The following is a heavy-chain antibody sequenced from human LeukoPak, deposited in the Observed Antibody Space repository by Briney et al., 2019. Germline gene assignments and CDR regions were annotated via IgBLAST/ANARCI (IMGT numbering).Heavy chain of an antibody. CDR3: ARGRGSSPYYYYYYMDV. CDR1: GGSISSSNW. Sequence: SETLSLTCAVSGGSISSSNWWSWVRQPPGKGLEWIGEIYHSGSTNYNPSLKSRATISVDKSKNQFSLKLSSVTAADTAVYYCARGRGSSPYYYYYYMDVWGKGTTVTASS. J-gene: IGHJ6*03. V-gene: IGHV4-4*02. D-gene: IGHD6-6*01. CDR2: IYHSGST.